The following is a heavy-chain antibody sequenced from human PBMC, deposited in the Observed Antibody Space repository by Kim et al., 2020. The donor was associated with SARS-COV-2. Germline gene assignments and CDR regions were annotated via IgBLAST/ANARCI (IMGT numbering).Heavy chain of an antibody. CDR1: GYSFANYW. CDR2: SDASDSFT. D-gene: IGHD5-18*01. Sequence: GESLKISCQGSGYSFANYWITWVRQMPGKGLEWMGRSDASDSFTQYSTSFRGHVVVSIDKSINTAYVQWSSLKDSDTAMYFCARHRPASATALDYWGPGTQVTVSS. CDR3: ARHRPASATALDY. J-gene: IGHJ4*02. V-gene: IGHV5-10-1*01.